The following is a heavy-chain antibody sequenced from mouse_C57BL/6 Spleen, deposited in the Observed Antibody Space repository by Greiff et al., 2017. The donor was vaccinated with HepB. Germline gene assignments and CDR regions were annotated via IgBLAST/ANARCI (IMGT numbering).Heavy chain of an antibody. CDR2: IDPNSGGT. CDR3: ASPHYYGNSVFDY. CDR1: GYTFTSYW. D-gene: IGHD2-1*01. J-gene: IGHJ2*01. V-gene: IGHV1-72*01. Sequence: QVHVKQPGAELVKPGASVKLSCKASGYTFTSYWMHWVKQRPGRGLEWIGRIDPNSGGTKYNEKFKSKATLTVDKPSSTAYMQLSSLTSEDSAVYYCASPHYYGNSVFDYWGQGTTLTVSS.